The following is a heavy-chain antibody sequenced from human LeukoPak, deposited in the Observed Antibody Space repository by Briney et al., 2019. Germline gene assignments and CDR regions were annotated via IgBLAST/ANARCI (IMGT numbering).Heavy chain of an antibody. CDR3: ARGNLMITFGGAIDY. D-gene: IGHD3-16*01. CDR1: GFTFDDYA. V-gene: IGHV3-9*01. Sequence: GGSLRLSCAASGFTFDDYAMHWVRQAPGKGLEWVSGISWNSGSLAYADSVKGRFTISRDNAKNSLYLQMYSLRAEDTAVYYCARGNLMITFGGAIDYWGQGTLVTVSS. J-gene: IGHJ4*02. CDR2: ISWNSGSL.